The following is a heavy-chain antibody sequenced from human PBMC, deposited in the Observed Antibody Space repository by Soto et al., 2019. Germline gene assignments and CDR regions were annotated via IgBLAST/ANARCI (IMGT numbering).Heavy chain of an antibody. CDR1: GFTFSSYA. Sequence: GGSLRLSCAASGFTFSSYAMSWVRQAPGKGLEWVSAISGSGGSTYYADSVKGRFTISRDNSKNTLYLQMNSLRAEDTAVYYCAKGLRPLYSSSWTNYYYYGMDVWGQGTTVTVSS. D-gene: IGHD6-13*01. CDR3: AKGLRPLYSSSWTNYYYYGMDV. V-gene: IGHV3-23*01. CDR2: ISGSGGST. J-gene: IGHJ6*02.